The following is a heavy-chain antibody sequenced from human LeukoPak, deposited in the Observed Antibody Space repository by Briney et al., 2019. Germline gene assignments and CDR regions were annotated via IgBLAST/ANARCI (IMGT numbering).Heavy chain of an antibody. V-gene: IGHV3-11*01. J-gene: IGHJ4*02. CDR1: GFTFSDYY. Sequence: GGSLRLSCAASGFTFSDYYMSWIRQAPGKGLEGVSYISSSGSTIYYADSVKGRFTISRDNAKNSLYLQMNSVRAEETAVYYCARGGGLLWFGELLPEYYFDYWGQGTLVTVSS. CDR2: ISSSGSTI. D-gene: IGHD3-10*01. CDR3: ARGGGLLWFGELLPEYYFDY.